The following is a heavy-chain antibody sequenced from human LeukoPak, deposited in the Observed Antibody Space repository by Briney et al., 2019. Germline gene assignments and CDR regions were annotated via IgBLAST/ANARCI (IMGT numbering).Heavy chain of an antibody. CDR2: IKSKTDGGTT. J-gene: IGHJ4*02. Sequence: GGSLRPSGAASGFTFRNAGLGWARKAPGKGLEWVGRIKSKTDGGTTDYAAPVKGRFTISRDDSKNTLYLQMNSLKTEDTAVYYCTTEVQVWGQGTLVTVSS. CDR1: GFTFRNAG. V-gene: IGHV3-15*01. CDR3: TTEVQV.